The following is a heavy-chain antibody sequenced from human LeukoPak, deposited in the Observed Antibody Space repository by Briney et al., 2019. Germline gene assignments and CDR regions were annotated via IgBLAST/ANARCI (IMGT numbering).Heavy chain of an antibody. CDR1: GLDFSGYA. CDR2: IGSDGST. J-gene: IGHJ6*02. CDR3: GKDLHFYVAMDV. V-gene: IGHV3-23*01. Sequence: GESLKISCAVSGLDFSGYAMSWVSQAPGKGLEWVSGIGSDGSTHYEESVKGRFAISRDNSKSTLYLRMNSLRAEDTALYYCGKDLHFYVAMDVWGQGTTVTVSS. D-gene: IGHD2/OR15-2a*01.